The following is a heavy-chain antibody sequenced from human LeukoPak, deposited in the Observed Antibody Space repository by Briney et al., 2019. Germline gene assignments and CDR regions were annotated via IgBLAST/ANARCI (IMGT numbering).Heavy chain of an antibody. Sequence: GGSLRLSCAASGFTVSSDYMSWVRQAPGKGLEWVSIIYSGGDAYYADSVKGRFTISRDNSKNTLYLQMNSLRAEDTAVYYCAKDYLSPPIVVVPAAARPGGDWFDPWGQGTLVTVSS. V-gene: IGHV3-66*01. CDR3: AKDYLSPPIVVVPAAARPGGDWFDP. CDR2: IYSGGDA. J-gene: IGHJ5*02. D-gene: IGHD2-2*01. CDR1: GFTVSSDY.